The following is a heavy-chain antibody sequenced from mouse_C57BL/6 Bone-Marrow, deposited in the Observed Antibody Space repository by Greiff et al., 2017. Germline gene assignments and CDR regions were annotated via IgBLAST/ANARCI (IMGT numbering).Heavy chain of an antibody. Sequence: QVQLQQSGAELVKPGASVKLSCKASGYTFTEYTIHWVKQRSGQGLEWIGWFYPGSGSIKYNEKFKDKATLTADKSASTVYMELSRLTSEASAVYFCARHEEGIYYGNYDWFAYWGQGTLVTVSA. CDR1: GYTFTEYT. D-gene: IGHD2-1*01. V-gene: IGHV1-62-2*01. J-gene: IGHJ3*01. CDR3: ARHEEGIYYGNYDWFAY. CDR2: FYPGSGSI.